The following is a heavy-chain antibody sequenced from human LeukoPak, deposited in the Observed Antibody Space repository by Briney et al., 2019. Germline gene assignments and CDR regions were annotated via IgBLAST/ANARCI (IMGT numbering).Heavy chain of an antibody. J-gene: IGHJ5*02. CDR3: ARERPGHMVRGVIQISWFDP. V-gene: IGHV1-46*01. D-gene: IGHD3-10*01. CDR2: INPSGGST. CDR1: GYTFTSYY. Sequence: ASVKVSCKASGYTFTSYYMHWVRQAPGQGLEWMGIINPSGGSTSYAQKFQGRVTMTRDTSTSTVYMELSSLRSEDTAVYYCARERPGHMVRGVIQISWFDPWGQGTLVTVSS.